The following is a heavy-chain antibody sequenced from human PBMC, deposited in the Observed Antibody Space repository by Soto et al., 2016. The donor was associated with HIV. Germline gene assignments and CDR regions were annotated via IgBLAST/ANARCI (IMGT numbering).Heavy chain of an antibody. J-gene: IGHJ6*02. CDR1: GFTFNNYA. CDR3: TKDRGTMVRGVTLYYYYYGMDV. V-gene: IGHV3-23*01. Sequence: EVQLLESGGGLVQPGGSLRLSCAASGFTFNNYAMSWVRQAPGKGLEWVSTISGSGGSTYYADSVKGRFAISRDNSKNTLYLQMNSLRSEDTAVYYCTKDRGTMVRGVTLYYYYYGMDVWGQGTTVTVSS. D-gene: IGHD3-10*01. CDR2: ISGSGGST.